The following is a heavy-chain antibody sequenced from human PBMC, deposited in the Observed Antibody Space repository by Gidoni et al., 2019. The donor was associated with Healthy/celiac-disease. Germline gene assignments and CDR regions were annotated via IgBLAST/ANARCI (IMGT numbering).Heavy chain of an antibody. CDR3: ARDGYSSSSGQNYYYGMDV. CDR2: INPNSGGT. J-gene: IGHJ6*02. CDR1: GYTFTGYY. Sequence: QVQLVQSGAEVKKPGASVKVSCKASGYTFTGYYMHWVRQAPGQGLEWMGWINPNSGGTNYAQKFQGWVTMTSDTSSSTAYMELSRLRSDDTAVYYCARDGYSSSSGQNYYYGMDVWGQGTTVTVSS. V-gene: IGHV1-2*04. D-gene: IGHD6-6*01.